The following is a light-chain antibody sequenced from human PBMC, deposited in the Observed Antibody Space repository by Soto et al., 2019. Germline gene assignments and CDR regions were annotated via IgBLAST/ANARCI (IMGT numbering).Light chain of an antibody. Sequence: QSALTQPASVSGSPGQSITISCTGTSSDVGGHNYVSWYQQHPGKAPKNMIYEVNNGPSGVSDRFSGSKSGNTASLTISGLQAEDEAYYYFSSFTNSGTVVFGGGTKVTVL. V-gene: IGLV2-14*01. CDR3: SSFTNSGTVV. CDR2: EVN. CDR1: SSDVGGHNY. J-gene: IGLJ2*01.